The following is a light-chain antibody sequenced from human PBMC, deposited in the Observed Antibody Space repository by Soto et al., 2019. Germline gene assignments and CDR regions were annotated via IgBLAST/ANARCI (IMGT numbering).Light chain of an antibody. V-gene: IGKV3-11*01. CDR3: QQRSTWPHT. J-gene: IGKJ2*01. CDR1: QSVSRF. Sequence: EIVLTQSPATLSLSPGERATLSCRASQSVSRFLAWFQQRPGQAPRLLIYDDSNRASGVPARFSGSGSGTDFTLTISSLEPEDFAVYYCQQRSTWPHTFGQGTKLQI. CDR2: DDS.